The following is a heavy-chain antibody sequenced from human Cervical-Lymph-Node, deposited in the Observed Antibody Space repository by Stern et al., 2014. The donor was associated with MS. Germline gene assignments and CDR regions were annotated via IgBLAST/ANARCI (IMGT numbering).Heavy chain of an antibody. CDR1: GFTFSVYA. D-gene: IGHD2-2*01. Sequence: VQLVESGGGVVQPGRSLRLSCAASGFTFSVYAMHWVRQAPGKGLEWVAGISSDGGVKYYADSVQGQFTMSRDNSKNTLFLQMNNLRDVDTAVFYCARGECSSTSCNVFYSGFDVWGQGTTVTVSS. J-gene: IGHJ6*02. CDR3: ARGECSSTSCNVFYSGFDV. V-gene: IGHV3-30*04. CDR2: ISSDGGVK.